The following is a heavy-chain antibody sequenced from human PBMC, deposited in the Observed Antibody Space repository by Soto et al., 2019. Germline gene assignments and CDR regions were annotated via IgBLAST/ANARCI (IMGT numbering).Heavy chain of an antibody. CDR2: ISGGIETT. D-gene: IGHD3-10*02. CDR1: GFASINYA. J-gene: IGHJ4*02. Sequence: EVQLLESGGGCVQPGGSFRLSCVASGFASINYALSWVRQAPGKGLEWVSGISGGIETTSYADSAKGRFPSSRDNSKNTLFLLMNSLRAEDTATYFCAQEIGGVFGALFFDQWGKGTLVTFSS. CDR3: AQEIGGVFGALFFDQ. V-gene: IGHV3-23*01.